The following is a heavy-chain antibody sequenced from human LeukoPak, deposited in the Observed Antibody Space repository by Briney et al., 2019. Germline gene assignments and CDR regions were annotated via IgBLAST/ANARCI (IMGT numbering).Heavy chain of an antibody. D-gene: IGHD2-15*01. CDR2: ISWNSGSI. CDR1: GFTFDDYA. Sequence: GRSLRLSCAASGFTFDDYAMHWVRQAPGKGLEWVSGISWNSGSIGYADSVKGRFTISRDNAKNSLYLQMNSLRAEDTALYYCAKDKGVALAEYFQHWGQGTLVTVSS. J-gene: IGHJ1*01. CDR3: AKDKGVALAEYFQH. V-gene: IGHV3-9*01.